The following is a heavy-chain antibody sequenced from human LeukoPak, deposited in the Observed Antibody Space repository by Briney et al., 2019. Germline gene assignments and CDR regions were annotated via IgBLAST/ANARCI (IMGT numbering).Heavy chain of an antibody. J-gene: IGHJ5*02. V-gene: IGHV4-59*01. Sequence: PSETLSLTCTVSGGSISSYAWSWIRQPPGKGLEWIGSIYYSGSTNYNPSLKSRVTISVDTSKNQFSLKLSSVTAADTAVYFRARNPVGSWFDPWGQGTLVTVSS. CDR2: IYYSGST. CDR1: GGSISSYA. CDR3: ARNPVGSWFDP. D-gene: IGHD1-26*01.